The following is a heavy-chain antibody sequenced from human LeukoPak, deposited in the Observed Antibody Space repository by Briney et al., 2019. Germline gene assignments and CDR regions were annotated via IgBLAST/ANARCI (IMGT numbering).Heavy chain of an antibody. J-gene: IGHJ4*02. CDR1: GGSIRSSNYY. D-gene: IGHD3-22*01. CDR2: IYTSGST. CDR3: ARARVPYYYDSSGYFDY. Sequence: SQTLSLTCTVSGGSIRSSNYYWSWIRQPAGKGLEWIGRIYTSGSTNYNPSLKSRVTISVDTSKNQFSLKLSSVTAADTAVYYCARARVPYYYDSSGYFDYWGQGTLVTVSS. V-gene: IGHV4-61*02.